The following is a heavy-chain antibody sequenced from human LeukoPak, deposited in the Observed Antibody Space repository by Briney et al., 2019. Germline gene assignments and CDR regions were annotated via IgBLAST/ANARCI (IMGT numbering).Heavy chain of an antibody. J-gene: IGHJ4*02. CDR2: IKSKTDGGTT. D-gene: IGHD1-7*01. CDR1: GLTFSNAW. V-gene: IGHV3-15*01. CDR3: AKGFNWNYVYVAVNPFDY. Sequence: GGSLRLSCAASGLTFSNAWMSWVRQAPGKGLEWVGRIKSKTDGGTTDYAAPVKGRFTISRDDSKNTLYLQMNSLRAEDTAVYYCAKGFNWNYVYVAVNPFDYWGQGTLVTVSS.